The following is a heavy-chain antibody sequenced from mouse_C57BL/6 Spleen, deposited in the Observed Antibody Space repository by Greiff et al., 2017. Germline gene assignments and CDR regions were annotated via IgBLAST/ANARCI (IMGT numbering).Heavy chain of an antibody. CDR3: ASYYGPWFAY. V-gene: IGHV1-50*01. D-gene: IGHD1-1*01. J-gene: IGHJ3*01. CDR1: GYTFTSYW. CDR2: IDPSDSYT. Sequence: VQLQQPGAELVKPGASVKLSCKASGYTFTSYWMQWVKQRPGQGLEWIGEIDPSDSYTNYNQKFKGKATLTVDTSSSTAYMQLSSLTSEDSAVYYCASYYGPWFAYWGQGTLVTVSA.